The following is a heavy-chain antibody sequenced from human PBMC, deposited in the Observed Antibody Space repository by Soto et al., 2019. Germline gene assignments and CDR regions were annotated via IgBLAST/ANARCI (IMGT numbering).Heavy chain of an antibody. CDR1: GVTFKDYG. V-gene: IGHV3-30*03. Sequence: PGGSLRLSCGAPGVTFKDYGMHWVRQAPGKGLEWVAVISYDGKQTYYADSVKGRFTIPKDKSKRTLFLQMNSLRVDDTAVYYCARDGWGSNWYFDLWGRGTLVTVS. J-gene: IGHJ2*01. D-gene: IGHD3-16*01. CDR3: ARDGWGSNWYFDL. CDR2: ISYDGKQT.